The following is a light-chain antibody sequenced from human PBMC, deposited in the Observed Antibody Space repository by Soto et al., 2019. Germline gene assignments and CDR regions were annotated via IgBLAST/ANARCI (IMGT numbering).Light chain of an antibody. J-gene: IGKJ4*02. CDR1: QSVSSSY. V-gene: IGKV3D-20*02. CDR3: QQRSSWPLT. CDR2: GAS. Sequence: EIVLTQSPATLSLSPGERATLSCRASQSVSSSYLAWYQQRPGQAPRLLIYGASSRATGIPARFSGSGSGTDFTLTISSLEPEDFAVYFCQQRSSWPLTFGGGTKVDI.